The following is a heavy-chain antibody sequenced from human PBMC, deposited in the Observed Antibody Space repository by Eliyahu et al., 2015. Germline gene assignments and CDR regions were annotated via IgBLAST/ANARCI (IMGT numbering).Heavy chain of an antibody. CDR2: IKDDGSLK. CDR1: GFTFSNYW. Sequence: EVQLVESGGGLVQPGGSLRXSXAVSGFTFSNYWMRWXRQAPAKGLXWVASIKDDGSLKFYVDSVKGRFTISRDNAKNSLYLQMDSLRVEDTAVYYCAKDDGARTVDYWGQGTLVTVSS. CDR3: AKDDGARTVDY. V-gene: IGHV3-7*01. J-gene: IGHJ4*02. D-gene: IGHD1-26*01.